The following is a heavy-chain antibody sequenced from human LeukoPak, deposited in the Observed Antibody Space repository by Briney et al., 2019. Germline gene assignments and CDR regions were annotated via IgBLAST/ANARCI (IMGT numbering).Heavy chain of an antibody. J-gene: IGHJ5*02. CDR3: ARGGNWLDP. Sequence: GESLKISCKGSGYSFTSYWIGWVRQMPGKGLEWMGVIYPGDSDTRYSPSFQGRVTISADKSITSVYLQWSSLEASDTAMYYCARGGNWLDPWGQGTLVTVSS. V-gene: IGHV5-51*01. D-gene: IGHD3-16*01. CDR1: GYSFTSYW. CDR2: IYPGDSDT.